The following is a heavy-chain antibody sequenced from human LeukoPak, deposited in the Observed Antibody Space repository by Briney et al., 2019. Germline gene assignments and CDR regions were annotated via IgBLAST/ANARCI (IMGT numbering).Heavy chain of an antibody. CDR2: IYYSGST. V-gene: IGHV4-39*07. D-gene: IGHD3-22*01. CDR1: GGSISSSSYY. Sequence: EPSETLSLTCTVSGGSISSSSYYWGWIRQPPGKGLEWIGSIYYSGSTYYNPSLKSRVTISVDTSKNQFSLKLSSVTAADTAVYYCARVGYDSSGYYSPPRFDYWGQGTLVTVSS. J-gene: IGHJ4*02. CDR3: ARVGYDSSGYYSPPRFDY.